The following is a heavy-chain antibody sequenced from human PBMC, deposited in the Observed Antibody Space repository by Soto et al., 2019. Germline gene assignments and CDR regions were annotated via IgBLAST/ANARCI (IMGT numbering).Heavy chain of an antibody. CDR2: IGGSGDTT. CDR1: GFTFSSYA. J-gene: IGHJ4*02. D-gene: IGHD1-26*01. V-gene: IGHV3-23*01. Sequence: EVQLLESGGGLVQPGGSLRLSCAASGFTFSSYAMSWVRQATGKGLEWVSAIGGSGDTTYYAGSVKGQFTISRDNSRNTLYLQMNSLRAEDTAIYYCAKSRSGSYYGAADYWGQGTLVTVSS. CDR3: AKSRSGSYYGAADY.